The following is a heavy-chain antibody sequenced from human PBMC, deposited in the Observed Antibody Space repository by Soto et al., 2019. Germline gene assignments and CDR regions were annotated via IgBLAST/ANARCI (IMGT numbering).Heavy chain of an antibody. J-gene: IGHJ5*01. D-gene: IGHD2-15*01. CDR3: DRGRYCLSGRCFPNWFDY. V-gene: IGHV4-30-4*01. CDR2: IYKSTTT. CDR1: GDSISTVDYF. Sequence: QVHLLESGPGLVKPSQTLSLTCSVSGDSISTVDYFWAWIRQPPGQALEYIGYIYKSTTTYYNLSFEIRVAISLYTSKSQFSLNVTSVTAADTAVYFCDRGRYCLSGRCFPNWFDYWCQRTLGTVSS.